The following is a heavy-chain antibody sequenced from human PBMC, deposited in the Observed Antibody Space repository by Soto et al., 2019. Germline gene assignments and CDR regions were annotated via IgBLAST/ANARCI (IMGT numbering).Heavy chain of an antibody. CDR2: IYYSGST. D-gene: IGHD4-17*01. V-gene: IGHV4-59*01. CDR3: GRGDPTVTTRERYYYYGMDV. J-gene: IGHJ6*02. CDR1: GGSISSYY. Sequence: KASETLSLTCTVSGGSISSYYWSWIRQPPGKGLEWIGYIYYSGSTNYNPSLKSRVTISVDTSKNQFSLKLSSVTAADTAVYYCGRGDPTVTTRERYYYYGMDVWGQGTTVTVAS.